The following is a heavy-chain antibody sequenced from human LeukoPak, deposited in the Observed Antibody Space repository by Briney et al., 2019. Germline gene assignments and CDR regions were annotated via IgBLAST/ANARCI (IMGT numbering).Heavy chain of an antibody. V-gene: IGHV1-69*13. CDR1: GGTFSSYA. CDR2: IIPIFGTA. D-gene: IGHD6-13*01. CDR3: ARDGVAARFDY. J-gene: IGHJ4*02. Sequence: GASVKVSCKASGGTFSSYAISWVRQAPGQGLEWMGGIIPIFGTANYAQKFQGRVTNTADESTSTAYMELSSLRSEDTAVYYCARDGVAARFDYWGQGTLVTVSS.